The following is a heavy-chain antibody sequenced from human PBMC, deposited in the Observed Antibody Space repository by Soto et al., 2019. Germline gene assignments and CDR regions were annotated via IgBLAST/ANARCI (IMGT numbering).Heavy chain of an antibody. CDR2: ISYDGSNK. CDR3: ARDYRRTMVRGVIISYRFDP. Sequence: GGSLRLSCASSGFTFSSYAMHLVRQAPGKGLEWVAVISYDGSNKYYADSVKGRFTISRDNSKNTLYLQMNSLRAEDTAVYYCARDYRRTMVRGVIISYRFDPWGQGTLVTVSS. J-gene: IGHJ5*02. D-gene: IGHD3-10*01. CDR1: GFTFSSYA. V-gene: IGHV3-30-3*01.